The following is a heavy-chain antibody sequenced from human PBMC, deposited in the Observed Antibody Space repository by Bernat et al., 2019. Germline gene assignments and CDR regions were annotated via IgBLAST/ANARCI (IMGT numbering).Heavy chain of an antibody. CDR2: VYSSGST. D-gene: IGHD3-22*01. V-gene: IGHV4-39*01. CDR1: AGSISSNNYF. J-gene: IGHJ3*02. Sequence: QVQLQESGPGLVKPSETLSLTCTVSAGSISSNNYFWGWIREPPGKGLEWIGSVYSSGSTYYNPSLKGRVTISVDTSKNQFSLKLSSVTAADTAVYYCATPWRATYYYGSSGDYGWEAFESGGEGTKVTVSS. CDR3: ATPWRATYYYGSSGDYGWEAFES.